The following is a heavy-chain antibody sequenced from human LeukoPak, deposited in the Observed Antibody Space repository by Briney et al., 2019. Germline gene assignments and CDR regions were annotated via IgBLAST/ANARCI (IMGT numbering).Heavy chain of an antibody. J-gene: IGHJ4*02. Sequence: SGTLSLTCAVSGGSISSSNWWSWVRQPPGKGLEWIGEIYHSGSTNYNPSLKSRVTISVDKSKNQSSLKLSSVTAADTAVYYCARAKYDCGSGVPPKYFDYWGQGTLVTVSS. CDR2: IYHSGST. D-gene: IGHD3-10*01. CDR1: GGSISSSNW. V-gene: IGHV4-4*02. CDR3: ARAKYDCGSGVPPKYFDY.